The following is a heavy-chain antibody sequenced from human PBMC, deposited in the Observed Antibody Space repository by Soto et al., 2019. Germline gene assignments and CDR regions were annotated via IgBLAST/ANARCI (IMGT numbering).Heavy chain of an antibody. CDR1: GGSFSGYY. J-gene: IGHJ6*03. Sequence: PSETLSLTCAVYGGSFSGYYWSWIRQPPGKGLDWIGEINHSGSTNYNPSLKSRVTISVDTSKNQFSLKLSSVTAADTAVYYCARGGEYSSSERYYYYYYMDVWGKGTTVTVSS. V-gene: IGHV4-34*01. CDR3: ARGGEYSSSERYYYYYYMDV. D-gene: IGHD6-6*01. CDR2: INHSGST.